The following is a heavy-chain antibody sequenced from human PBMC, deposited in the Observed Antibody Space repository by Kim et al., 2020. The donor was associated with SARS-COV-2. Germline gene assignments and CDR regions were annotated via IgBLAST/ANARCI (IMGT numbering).Heavy chain of an antibody. V-gene: IGHV3-23*01. D-gene: IGHD4-17*01. CDR3: TRGSTTSVHFSYVMDV. J-gene: IGHJ6*02. Sequence: ESLKGRFTIARANSKHTLYLQMNSLSPEDTAIYYVTRGSTTSVHFSYVMDVWGQGTTVTVSS.